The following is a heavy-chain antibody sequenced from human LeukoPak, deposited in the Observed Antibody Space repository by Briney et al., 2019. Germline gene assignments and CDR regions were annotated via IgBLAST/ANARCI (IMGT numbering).Heavy chain of an antibody. J-gene: IGHJ5*02. D-gene: IGHD3-22*01. CDR1: GFTFSNAW. CDR2: IRSNSDGGTI. Sequence: GGSLRLSCATSGFTFSNAWMNWVRQAPGKGLEWVSRIRSNSDGGTIDYAAPVKGRFTLSRDDSKTTLYLQMNSLQTEDTAVYCCATDFYDSTWGQGTLVTVSS. V-gene: IGHV3-15*07. CDR3: ATDFYDST.